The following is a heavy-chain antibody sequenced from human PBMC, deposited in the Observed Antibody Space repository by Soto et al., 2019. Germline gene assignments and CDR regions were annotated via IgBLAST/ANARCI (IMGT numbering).Heavy chain of an antibody. CDR2: IYYSGST. J-gene: IGHJ5*02. Sequence: QVQLQESGPGLVKPSQTLSLTCTVSGGSISSGGYYWSWIRQHPGKGLEWIGYIYYSGSTYYNPSLKSRITLSVNTSKNQFSLKLSSVTAADTAVYYCARESGMTTVTTAAWGQGTLVTVSS. V-gene: IGHV4-31*03. CDR1: GGSISSGGYY. CDR3: ARESGMTTVTTAA. D-gene: IGHD4-17*01.